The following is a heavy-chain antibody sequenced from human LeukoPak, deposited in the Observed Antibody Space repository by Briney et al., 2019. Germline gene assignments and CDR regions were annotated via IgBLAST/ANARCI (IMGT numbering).Heavy chain of an antibody. Sequence: PGGSLRLSCAATGFNFKNNYMSWVRQAPGKGLEWVSIIYRGDGTYYADSVKGRFTISRDNSKNTLYLQMNSLRAEDTALYYCAKDSDELIAAAYNWFDPWGQGTLVTVSS. J-gene: IGHJ5*02. CDR2: IYRGDGT. D-gene: IGHD6-13*01. CDR1: GFNFKNNY. V-gene: IGHV3-53*01. CDR3: AKDSDELIAAAYNWFDP.